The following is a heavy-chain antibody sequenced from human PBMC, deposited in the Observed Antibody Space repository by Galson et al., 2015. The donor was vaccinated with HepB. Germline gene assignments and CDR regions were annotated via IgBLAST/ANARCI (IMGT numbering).Heavy chain of an antibody. CDR1: GDMFRKYG. J-gene: IGHJ6*03. CDR3: ARIGSGDGVPPSTNSYYYYYMGV. D-gene: IGHD1-26*01. V-gene: IGHV1-18*01. Sequence: SVKVSCKASGDMFRKYGISWLRQAPGQGLEWMGWITANNGNTHYAEKFQDRVTMTADTSATTGYMELRRLGSDDTAVYYCARIGSGDGVPPSTNSYYYYYMGVWGKGTSVIVSS. CDR2: ITANNGNT.